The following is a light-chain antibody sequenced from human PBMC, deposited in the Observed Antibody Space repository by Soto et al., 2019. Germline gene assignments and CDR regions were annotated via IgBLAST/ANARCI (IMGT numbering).Light chain of an antibody. CDR2: KTS. J-gene: IGKJ2*01. Sequence: DIQMTQSPYTLSASVGDRVTITCRASQSISSWLAWYQQKPGKAPKLLIYKTSSLESGVPSRFSGSGSGTEFTLTISSLQPDDFATYYCQQYTSLYTFGQGTKLEIK. V-gene: IGKV1-5*03. CDR3: QQYTSLYT. CDR1: QSISSW.